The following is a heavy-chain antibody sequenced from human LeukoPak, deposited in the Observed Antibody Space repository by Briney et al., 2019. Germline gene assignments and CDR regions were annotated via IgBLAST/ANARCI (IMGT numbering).Heavy chain of an antibody. D-gene: IGHD3-22*01. J-gene: IGHJ4*02. CDR2: ISSSSSTI. CDR3: AKSGGYYYDSSGYF. Sequence: GGSLRLSCAASGFTFSSYNMNWVRQAPGKGLEWVSYISSSSSTIYYADSVKGRFTISRDNAKNSLYLQMNSLRAEDTAVYYCAKSGGYYYDSSGYFWGQGTLVTVSS. CDR1: GFTFSSYN. V-gene: IGHV3-48*01.